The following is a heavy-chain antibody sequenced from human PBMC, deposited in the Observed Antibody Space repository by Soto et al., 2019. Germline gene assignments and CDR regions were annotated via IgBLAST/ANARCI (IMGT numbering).Heavy chain of an antibody. CDR2: ISYDGSNK. CDR3: AKGVEMATILNY. Sequence: PGGSLRLSCAASGFTFSSYGMHWVRQAPGKGLEWVAVISYDGSNKYYADSVKGRFTISRDNSKNTLYLQMNSLRAEDTAVYYCAKGVEMATILNYWGQGTLVTVSS. J-gene: IGHJ4*02. CDR1: GFTFSSYG. V-gene: IGHV3-30*18. D-gene: IGHD5-12*01.